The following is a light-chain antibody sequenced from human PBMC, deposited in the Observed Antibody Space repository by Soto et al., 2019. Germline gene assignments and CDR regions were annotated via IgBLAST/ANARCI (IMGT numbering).Light chain of an antibody. Sequence: QSALTQPPSASGSPGQSVTISCTGTSSDITDNKYVSWFQQPPGKAPKVLIYEVTKRPSGVPDRFSGSKSGNTASLTVSGLQADDEADYYCNSYVGSNNYVFGTGTKVTVL. V-gene: IGLV2-8*01. J-gene: IGLJ1*01. CDR3: NSYVGSNNYV. CDR1: SSDITDNKY. CDR2: EVT.